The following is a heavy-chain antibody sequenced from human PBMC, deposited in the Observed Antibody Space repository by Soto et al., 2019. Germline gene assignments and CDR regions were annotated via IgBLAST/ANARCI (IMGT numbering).Heavy chain of an antibody. Sequence: ASVKVSWKASGDSFSDYYLRWVRQAPGRGLEWMGWINPYSGGTNHAQKFEGRVTMTRDTSISTAYMEVSRLRSDDTAVYYCARGVPVVIDYDSSAPMLSYRGQGTLVNVSS. V-gene: IGHV1-2*02. CDR3: ARGVPVVIDYDSSAPMLSY. CDR2: INPYSGGT. J-gene: IGHJ4*01. D-gene: IGHD3-22*01. CDR1: GDSFSDYY.